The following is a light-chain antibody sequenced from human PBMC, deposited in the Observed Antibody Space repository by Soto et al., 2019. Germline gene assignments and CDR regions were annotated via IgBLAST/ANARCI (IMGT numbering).Light chain of an antibody. CDR1: SSNIGAGYD. CDR2: VNS. V-gene: IGLV1-40*01. Sequence: QSVLTQPPSVSGAPGQRVTISCTGGSSNIGAGYDVHWYRQLPGTAPKLLIYVNSNRPSGVPDRFSGSKSGTSASLAITGLQAEDEADYYCQSYDSSLSGSRVFGGGTQLTVL. CDR3: QSYDSSLSGSRV. J-gene: IGLJ2*01.